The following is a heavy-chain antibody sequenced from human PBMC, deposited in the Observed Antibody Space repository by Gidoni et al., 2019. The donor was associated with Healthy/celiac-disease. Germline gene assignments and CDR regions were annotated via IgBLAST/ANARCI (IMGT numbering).Heavy chain of an antibody. CDR2: IYYSGST. CDR1: GGSISSSSYY. D-gene: IGHD6-13*01. J-gene: IGHJ4*02. Sequence: QLQLQESGPGLVKPSETLSPTCTVSGGSISSSSYYWGWIRQPPGKGLEWIGSIYYSGSTYYNPSLKSRVTISVDTSKNQFSLKLSSVTAADTAVYYCARPFQEGYSSSHGWDYWGQGTLVTVSS. V-gene: IGHV4-39*01. CDR3: ARPFQEGYSSSHGWDY.